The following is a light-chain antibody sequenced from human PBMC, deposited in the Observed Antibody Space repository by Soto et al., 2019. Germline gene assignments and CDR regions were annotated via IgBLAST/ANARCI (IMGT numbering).Light chain of an antibody. J-gene: IGKJ1*01. CDR3: QQYNNWPRP. CDR2: GAS. Sequence: EIVMTQSPVTLSLSPGDSATLSCRASQSVARNLAWFQQKPGQAPRLLIYGASAIATGIPARFSGSGSGTEFTLTISSLQSEDFAVYYCQQYNNWPRPFGQGTKVEIK. V-gene: IGKV3-15*01. CDR1: QSVARN.